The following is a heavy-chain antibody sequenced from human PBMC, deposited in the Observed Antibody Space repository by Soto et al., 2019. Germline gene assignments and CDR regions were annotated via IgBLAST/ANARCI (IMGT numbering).Heavy chain of an antibody. Sequence: SETLSLTCTVSGGSISSYYWSWIRQPPGKGLEWIGYIYYSGSTNYNPSLKSRVTISVDTSKNQFSLKLSCVTAADTAVYYCAGSGVDYDYIWGKDYWGQGTLVTVSS. CDR1: GGSISSYY. V-gene: IGHV4-59*08. D-gene: IGHD3-16*01. CDR3: AGSGVDYDYIWGKDY. CDR2: IYYSGST. J-gene: IGHJ4*02.